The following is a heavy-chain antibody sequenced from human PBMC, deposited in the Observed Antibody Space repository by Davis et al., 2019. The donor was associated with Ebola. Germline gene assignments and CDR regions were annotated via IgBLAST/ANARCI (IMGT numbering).Heavy chain of an antibody. D-gene: IGHD4-17*01. CDR3: ARDHGIGYGDYGVWFDP. V-gene: IGHV1-46*01. J-gene: IGHJ5*02. Sequence: AASVKVSCKASGYTFTSYYMHWVRQAPGQGLEWMGIINPSGGSTSYAQKFQGRVTMTRDTSTSTAYMELSSLRSEDTAVYYCARDHGIGYGDYGVWFDPWGQGTLVTVSS. CDR2: INPSGGST. CDR1: GYTFTSYY.